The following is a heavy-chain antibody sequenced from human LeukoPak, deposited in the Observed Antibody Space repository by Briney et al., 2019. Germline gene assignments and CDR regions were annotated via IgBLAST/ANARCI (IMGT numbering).Heavy chain of an antibody. V-gene: IGHV4-34*01. CDR1: GGSFSGYY. CDR2: INHSGST. Sequence: PSETLSLTCAVYGGSFSGYYWSWIRQPPGKGLEWIGEINHSGSTNYNPSLKSRVTISVDTSKNQFSLKLSSVTAADTAVYYCARVWGGYYDSSGPIGYWGQGTLVTVSS. D-gene: IGHD3-22*01. CDR3: ARVWGGYYDSSGPIGY. J-gene: IGHJ4*02.